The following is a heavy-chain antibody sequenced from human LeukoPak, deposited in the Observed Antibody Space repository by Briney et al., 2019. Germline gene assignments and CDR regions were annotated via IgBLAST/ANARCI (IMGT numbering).Heavy chain of an antibody. CDR1: GYTFTGYY. V-gene: IGHV1-2*02. CDR3: ARGVAGNGPAGSADY. CDR2: INPNSGGT. J-gene: IGHJ4*02. D-gene: IGHD6-19*01. Sequence: ASVKVSCKASGYTFTGYYMHWVRQAPGQGLEWMGWINPNSGGTNYAQKFQGRVTMTRNTSISTAYMELSSLRSEDTAVYYCARGVAGNGPAGSADYWGQGTLVTVSS.